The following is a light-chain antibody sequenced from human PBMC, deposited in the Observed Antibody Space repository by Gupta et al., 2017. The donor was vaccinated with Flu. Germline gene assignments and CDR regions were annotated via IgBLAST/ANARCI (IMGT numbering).Light chain of an antibody. J-gene: IGKJ4*02. CDR3: QQRCTSPLT. V-gene: IGKV3-11*01. CDR1: QSVSGA. Sequence: DIVLTQSPATLSLSPGEGATLSCRASQSVSGALAWYQQKPGQAPRLLIYDASNRAPGVPDRFTGSGSGTEFTLTINRLEPEDFAVYYCQQRCTSPLTFGGGTKVRIK. CDR2: DAS.